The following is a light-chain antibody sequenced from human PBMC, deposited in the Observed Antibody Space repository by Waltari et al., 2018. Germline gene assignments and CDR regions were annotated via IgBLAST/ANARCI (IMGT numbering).Light chain of an antibody. CDR2: WGA. CDR3: QQFYTIPPT. CDR1: QNVSYSSDRRRC. Sequence: DIVMTLSPDSLAVSLGERATINCKASQNVSYSSDRRRCIAWYQQKSGQSPKLLIYWGAVRESGVPDRFSGSGSGADFSLTISGLQAEDVAVYYCQQFYTIPPTFGPGTRVDLK. V-gene: IGKV4-1*01. J-gene: IGKJ1*01.